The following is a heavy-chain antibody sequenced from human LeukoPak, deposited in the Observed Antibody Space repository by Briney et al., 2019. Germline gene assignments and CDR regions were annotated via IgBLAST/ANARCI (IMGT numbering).Heavy chain of an antibody. J-gene: IGHJ4*02. CDR2: IYYSGST. V-gene: IGHV4-39*07. CDR3: ASEWEAAYSSSYYFDY. D-gene: IGHD6-13*01. Sequence: PSETLSLTCTVSGGSISSSSYYWGWIRQPPGKGLEWIGSIYYSGSTYYNPSLKSRVTISVDTSKNQFSLKLSSATAADTAVYYCASEWEAAYSSSYYFDYWGQGTLVTVSS. CDR1: GGSISSSSYY.